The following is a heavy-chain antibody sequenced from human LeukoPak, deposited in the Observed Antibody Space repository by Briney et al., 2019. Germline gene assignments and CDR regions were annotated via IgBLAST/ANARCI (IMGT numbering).Heavy chain of an antibody. D-gene: IGHD6-19*01. J-gene: IGHJ3*01. CDR1: GGSISSYY. CDR2: IYYSGST. CDR3: ARAKHSSGWD. Sequence: SETLSLTCTVSGGSISSYYWSWIRQPPGKGLEWIGYIYYSGSTNYNPSLKSRVTISVDTSKNQFSLKLSSVTAADTAVYYCARAKHSSGWDWGQGTMVTVSS. V-gene: IGHV4-59*01.